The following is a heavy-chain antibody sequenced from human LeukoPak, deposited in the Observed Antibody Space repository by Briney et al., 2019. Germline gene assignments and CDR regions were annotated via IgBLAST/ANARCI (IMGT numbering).Heavy chain of an antibody. D-gene: IGHD2-8*01. V-gene: IGHV4-34*01. CDR1: GGSFSGYY. Sequence: SETLSLTCAVYGGSFSGYYWSWIRQPPGKGLEWIGEINHSGSTNYNPSLKSRVTISVDTSKNQFSLKLSSVTAADTAVYYCARGHMVYRYWFDPWGQGTLVTVSS. CDR2: INHSGST. J-gene: IGHJ5*02. CDR3: ARGHMVYRYWFDP.